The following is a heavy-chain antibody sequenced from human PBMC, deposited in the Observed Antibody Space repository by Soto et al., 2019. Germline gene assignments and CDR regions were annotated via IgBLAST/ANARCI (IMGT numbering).Heavy chain of an antibody. CDR1: GYTFTGYY. V-gene: IGHV1-2*04. Sequence: ASVKVSCKASGYTFTGYYMHWVRQAPGQGLEWMGWINPNSGGTNYAQKFQGWATMTRDTSISTAYMELSRLRSDDTAVYYCARGGDSSGWYHKYYYGMDVRGQGTTVTVSS. CDR3: ARGGDSSGWYHKYYYGMDV. D-gene: IGHD6-19*01. J-gene: IGHJ6*02. CDR2: INPNSGGT.